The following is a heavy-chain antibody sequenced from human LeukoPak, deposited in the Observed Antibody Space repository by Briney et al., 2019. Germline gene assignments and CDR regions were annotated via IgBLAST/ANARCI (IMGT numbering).Heavy chain of an antibody. J-gene: IGHJ4*02. D-gene: IGHD3-22*01. V-gene: IGHV3-23*01. CDR2: ISSSGGST. CDR1: GFTFRNYA. CDR3: AKDESSGCYYFDH. Sequence: GGSLRLSCAGSGFTFRNYAMSWVRQAPGKGLEWVSVISSSGGSTYYADSVKGRFTISRDNSKNTLYLQMNSLRAEDTAVYYCAKDESSGCYYFDHWGQGTLVTVSS.